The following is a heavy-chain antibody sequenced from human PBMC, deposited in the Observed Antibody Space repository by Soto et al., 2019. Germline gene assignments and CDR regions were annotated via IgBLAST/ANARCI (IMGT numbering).Heavy chain of an antibody. CDR3: AREGNLGRWIQPLDS. V-gene: IGHV1-3*01. J-gene: IGHJ4*02. D-gene: IGHD2-2*03. CDR1: GYTFTSYA. Sequence: ASVKVSCKASGYTFTSYAMHRVRQAPGQRLEWMGWINAGNGNTKYSPSLKSRVTMSVDTSKNHFSLKLISVTTADTAVYFCAREGNLGRWIQPLDSWGQGTLVTVSS. CDR2: INAGNGNT.